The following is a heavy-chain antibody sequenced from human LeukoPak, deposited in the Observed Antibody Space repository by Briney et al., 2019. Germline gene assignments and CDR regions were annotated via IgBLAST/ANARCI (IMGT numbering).Heavy chain of an antibody. CDR2: IYYSGST. V-gene: IGHV4-59*12. CDR1: GGSISSYY. CDR3: ARDRKRSSRVPYFDY. D-gene: IGHD6-13*01. Sequence: PSETLSLTWTVSGGSISSYYWSWIRQPPGKGLEWIGYIYYSGSTNYNPSLKSRVTISVDTSKNQFSLKLSSVTAADTAVYYCARDRKRSSRVPYFDYWGQGTLVTVSS. J-gene: IGHJ4*02.